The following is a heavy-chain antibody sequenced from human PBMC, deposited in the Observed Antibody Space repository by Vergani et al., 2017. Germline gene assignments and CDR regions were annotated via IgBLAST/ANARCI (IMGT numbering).Heavy chain of an antibody. CDR2: IYYSGST. V-gene: IGHV4-30-4*08. CDR1: GGSISSGYYY. J-gene: IGHJ6*02. Sequence: QVQLQESGPGLVKPSQTLSLTCTVSGGSISSGYYYWSWIRQPPGKGLEWLGYIYYSGSTYYNPSLKSRVTISVDTSKNQFSLKLSSVTAADTAVYYCARDNGHVDTAMDHYYYYGMDVWGQGTTVTVSS. D-gene: IGHD5-18*01. CDR3: ARDNGHVDTAMDHYYYYGMDV.